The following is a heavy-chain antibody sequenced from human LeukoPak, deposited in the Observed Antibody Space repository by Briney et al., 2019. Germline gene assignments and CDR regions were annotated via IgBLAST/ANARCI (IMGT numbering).Heavy chain of an antibody. CDR2: INHSGST. V-gene: IGHV4-34*01. Sequence: PSETLSLTCAVSGGSFSGYYWSWIRQPPGKGLEWIGDINHSGSTYYNPSLKSRVTISVDTSKNQFSLKLSSVTAADTAVYYCARGDPVYSSYGPLTYYYYYGMDVWGQGTTVTVSS. CDR3: ARGDPVYSSYGPLTYYYYYGMDV. CDR1: GGSFSGYY. D-gene: IGHD6-13*01. J-gene: IGHJ6*02.